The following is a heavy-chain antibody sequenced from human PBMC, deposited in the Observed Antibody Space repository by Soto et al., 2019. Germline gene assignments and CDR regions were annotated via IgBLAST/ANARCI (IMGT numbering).Heavy chain of an antibody. CDR3: ARLNPIVVVPTPMGWFDP. V-gene: IGHV4-31*03. CDR2: IFYSGYN. CDR1: GDTISSGGYY. Sequence: PSETLSLTCTVSGDTISSGGYYWSWIRQSPGKGLERIGYIFYSGYNYYNPSLKSRLSMSVDTSKNQFSLRLTSVTAADTAVYFCARLNPIVVVPTPMGWFDPWGQGTLVTV. J-gene: IGHJ5*02. D-gene: IGHD2-2*01.